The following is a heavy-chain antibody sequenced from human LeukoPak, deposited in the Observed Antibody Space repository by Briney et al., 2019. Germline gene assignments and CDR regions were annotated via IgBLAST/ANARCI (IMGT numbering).Heavy chain of an antibody. D-gene: IGHD3-10*01. CDR3: ARDLKGRYYGSGPYYGMDV. V-gene: IGHV4-4*02. CDR2: IYYSGST. Sequence: SGTLSLTCAVSGGSISSSNWWSWVRQPPGKGLEWIGYIYYSGSTNYNPSLKSRVTISVDTSKNQFSLKLSSVTAADTAVYYCARDLKGRYYGSGPYYGMDVWGQGTTVTVSS. J-gene: IGHJ6*02. CDR1: GGSISSSNW.